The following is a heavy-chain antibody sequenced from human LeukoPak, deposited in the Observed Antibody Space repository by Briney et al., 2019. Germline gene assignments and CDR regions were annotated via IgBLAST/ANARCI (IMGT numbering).Heavy chain of an antibody. CDR2: ISNSGGTT. D-gene: IGHD4-17*01. V-gene: IGHV3-23*01. CDR3: AKDIRGVTTSDY. Sequence: PGGSLRLSCAASGLTFSSYAMSWVRQAPGKGLEWVSVISNSGGTTYYADSVKGRFTISRDNSKNTVYLQMNSLRAEDTAVYYCAKDIRGVTTSDYWGQGTLVTVSS. CDR1: GLTFSSYA. J-gene: IGHJ4*02.